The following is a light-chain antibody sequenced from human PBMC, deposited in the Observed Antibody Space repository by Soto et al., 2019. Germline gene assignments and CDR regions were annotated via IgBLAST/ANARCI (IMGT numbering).Light chain of an antibody. J-gene: IGKJ1*01. V-gene: IGKV4-1*01. CDR3: QQFYRSPWT. CDR1: QTVLDSSNNKNY. CDR2: WAS. Sequence: DIVMTQSPDSLALSLGERATINCKSSQTVLDSSNNKNYLDWYQQKPGQPPKLLIYWASTRESGVPDRFSGSGSETDCTLTITSRQAEDVALYYCQQFYRSPWTFGQGTKVEIK.